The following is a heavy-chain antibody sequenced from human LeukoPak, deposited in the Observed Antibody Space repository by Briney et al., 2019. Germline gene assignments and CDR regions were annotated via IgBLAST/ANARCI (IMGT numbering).Heavy chain of an antibody. Sequence: GGSLRLSCAASGFTFSSYGMHWVRQAPGKGLEWVAFIRYDGSNKYYADSVKGRFTISRDNSENTLYLQMNSLRAEDTALYYCAKARRYSSYDAFDMWGQGTMVTVSS. V-gene: IGHV3-30*02. CDR3: AKARRYSSYDAFDM. CDR2: IRYDGSNK. J-gene: IGHJ3*02. CDR1: GFTFSSYG. D-gene: IGHD6-13*01.